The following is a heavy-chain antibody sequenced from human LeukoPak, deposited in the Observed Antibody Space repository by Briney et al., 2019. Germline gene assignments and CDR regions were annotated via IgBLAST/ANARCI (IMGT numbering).Heavy chain of an antibody. CDR2: IYYSGST. D-gene: IGHD3-9*01. J-gene: IGHJ4*02. V-gene: IGHV4-39*07. CDR3: ARGKDDIGY. Sequence: SETLSLTCTVSGGSISSSSYYWGWIRQPPGKGLEWIGSIYYSGSTNYNPSLKSRVTISVDTSKNQFSLKLSSVTAADTAVYYCARGKDDIGYWGQGTLVTVSS. CDR1: GGSISSSSYY.